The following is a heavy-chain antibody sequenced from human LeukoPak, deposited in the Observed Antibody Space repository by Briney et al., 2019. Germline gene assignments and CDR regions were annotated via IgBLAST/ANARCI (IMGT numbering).Heavy chain of an antibody. CDR1: GFTFSRYA. CDR3: VKDVGGSYAFDY. J-gene: IGHJ4*02. D-gene: IGHD1-26*01. Sequence: GGSLRPSCSASGFTFSRYAMHWVRQAPGKGLEYVSGINDNGGRTHYGDSVKGRFSISRDNSKNTLHLQMSTLRAEDTALYYCVKDVGGSYAFDYWGQGILVTVAS. CDR2: INDNGGRT. V-gene: IGHV3-64D*09.